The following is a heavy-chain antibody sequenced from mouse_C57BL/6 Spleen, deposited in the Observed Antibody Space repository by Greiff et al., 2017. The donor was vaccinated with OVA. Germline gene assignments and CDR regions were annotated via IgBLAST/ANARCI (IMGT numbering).Heavy chain of an antibody. Sequence: EVQRVESEGGLVQPGSSMKLSCTASGFTFSDYYMAWVRQVPEKGLEWVANINYDGSSTYYLDSLKSRFIISRDNAKNMLYLQMSSLKSEDTATYYCARDRTHRYFDVWGTGTTVTVSS. CDR1: GFTFSDYY. J-gene: IGHJ1*03. V-gene: IGHV5-16*01. CDR2: INYDGSST. CDR3: ARDRTHRYFDV.